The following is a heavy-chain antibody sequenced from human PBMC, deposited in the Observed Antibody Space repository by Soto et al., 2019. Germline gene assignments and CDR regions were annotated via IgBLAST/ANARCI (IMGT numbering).Heavy chain of an antibody. Sequence: ASETLSLTCTVSGGSISSSSYYWGWIRQPPGKGLEWIGSIYYSGSTYYNPSLKSRVTISVDTSKNQFSLKLSSVTAADTAVYYCARLRHSSSWYGIGAFDIWGQGTMVTVSS. D-gene: IGHD6-13*01. CDR2: IYYSGST. CDR1: GGSISSSSYY. V-gene: IGHV4-39*01. CDR3: ARLRHSSSWYGIGAFDI. J-gene: IGHJ3*02.